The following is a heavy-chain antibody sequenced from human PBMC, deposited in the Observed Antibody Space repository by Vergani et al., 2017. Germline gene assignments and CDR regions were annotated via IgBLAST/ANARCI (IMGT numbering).Heavy chain of an antibody. D-gene: IGHD3-10*01. J-gene: IGHJ5*02. V-gene: IGHV4-4*01. Sequence: LQESGPRLVKPPGTLSLTCVVSGGSIISSKWWSWVSQPPGKGLEWIGEIFYTGKTNYNPSLKSRTTISLDTSKNQFFLNLTSVTAADTAVYFCARVVYYPARFDPWGQGTLVIVSS. CDR1: GGSIISSKW. CDR2: IFYTGKT. CDR3: ARVVYYPARFDP.